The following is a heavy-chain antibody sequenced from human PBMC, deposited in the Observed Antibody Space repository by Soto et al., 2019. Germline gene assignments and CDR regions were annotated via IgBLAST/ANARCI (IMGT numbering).Heavy chain of an antibody. CDR1: GGTFSSFA. J-gene: IGHJ6*02. CDR3: ARDRVMRGNSYYYGMDV. CDR2: IIPKFATP. D-gene: IGHD4-4*01. V-gene: IGHV1-69*12. Sequence: QVLLVQSGAEVKKPGSSMKVSCKTSGGTFSSFAISWVRLVPGQGLEWMGVIIPKFATPTYAQTFQGRVSITAYESTSTAYMELSSLRSEDTAVYYCARDRVMRGNSYYYGMDVWGQGTTVTVSS.